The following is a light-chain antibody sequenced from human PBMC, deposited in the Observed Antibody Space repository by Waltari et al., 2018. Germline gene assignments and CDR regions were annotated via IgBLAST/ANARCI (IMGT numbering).Light chain of an antibody. V-gene: IGKV3-15*01. CDR1: QSVGSN. CDR3: QASYTTPYS. Sequence: EIVMTQSPPTLSVSPGDTASLSCRASQSVGSNLAWYQQKPGQAPRLLIYGAYNRATGIPARFSGSGSGTEFTLTISSLQSEDFATYFCQASYTTPYSFGQGTKVEIK. CDR2: GAY. J-gene: IGKJ2*03.